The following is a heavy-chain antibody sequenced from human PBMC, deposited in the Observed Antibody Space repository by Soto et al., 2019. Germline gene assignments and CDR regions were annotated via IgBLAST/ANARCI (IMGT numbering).Heavy chain of an antibody. V-gene: IGHV3-9*01. CDR1: GFTFDDYA. D-gene: IGHD3-3*01. CDR2: ISWNSGSI. J-gene: IGHJ6*03. Sequence: GGSLRLSCAASGFTFDDYAMHWVRQAPGKGLEWVSGISWNSGSIGYADSVKGRFTISRDNAKNSLYLQMNSLRAEDTALYYCAKGPSQARYDFWSGSRPYYYYYMDVWGKGTTVTVSS. CDR3: AKGPSQARYDFWSGSRPYYYYYMDV.